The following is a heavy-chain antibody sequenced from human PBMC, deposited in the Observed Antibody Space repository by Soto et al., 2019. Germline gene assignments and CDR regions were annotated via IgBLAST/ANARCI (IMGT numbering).Heavy chain of an antibody. CDR1: GFTLNTFW. D-gene: IGHD3-16*01. Sequence: EVQLVDSGGGLVQTGGSLRLSCAASGFTLNTFWMTWVRQAPGKGQEWVANIKQDGSEAYYLDSLKGRFTISRDNAKNSLYLQMNSLRAEDTAVYYCAGGGGWLIRHWGQGTLVTVSS. CDR3: AGGGGWLIRH. V-gene: IGHV3-7*01. J-gene: IGHJ4*02. CDR2: IKQDGSEA.